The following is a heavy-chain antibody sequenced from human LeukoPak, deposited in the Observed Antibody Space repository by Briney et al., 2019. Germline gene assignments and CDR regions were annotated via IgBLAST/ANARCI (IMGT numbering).Heavy chain of an antibody. D-gene: IGHD6-19*01. CDR1: GYTFTSYG. CDR2: ISAYNGNT. J-gene: IGHJ6*03. Sequence: ASVTVSCKASGYTFTSYGISWVRQAPGQGLEWMGWISAYNGNTNYAQKLQGRVTMTRNTSISTAYMELSSLRSEDTAVYYCARGLSSGWSFWNMVYYYYMDVWGKGTTVTISS. CDR3: ARGLSSGWSFWNMVYYYYMDV. V-gene: IGHV1-18*01.